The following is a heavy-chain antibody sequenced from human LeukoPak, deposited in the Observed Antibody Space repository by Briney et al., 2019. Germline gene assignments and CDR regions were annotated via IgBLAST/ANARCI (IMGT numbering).Heavy chain of an antibody. D-gene: IGHD1-26*01. CDR3: ARCGSYYGYAFDI. Sequence: PSETLSLTCTVSGGSISSSSYYWGWIRQPPGKGLEWIGSIYYSGSTYYNPSLKSRVTISVDTSKNQFSLKLSSVTAADTAVYYCARCGSYYGYAFDIWGQGTMVTVSS. CDR1: GGSISSSSYY. J-gene: IGHJ3*02. CDR2: IYYSGST. V-gene: IGHV4-39*01.